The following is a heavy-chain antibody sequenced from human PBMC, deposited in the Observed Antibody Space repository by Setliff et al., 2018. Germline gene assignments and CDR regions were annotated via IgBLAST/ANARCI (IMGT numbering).Heavy chain of an antibody. D-gene: IGHD6-13*01. V-gene: IGHV3-23*01. CDR1: GFTFTNYA. J-gene: IGHJ4*02. Sequence: GSLRLSCAASGFTFTNYAKTWVRQAPGKGLQWVSAISGSGGSTYYADSVKGRFTISRDNSKSTLYLQMNSLRAEDTAVYYCAQDYRGAHSTNWYAPYYWGQGTLVTVSS. CDR2: ISGSGGST. CDR3: AQDYRGAHSTNWYAPYY.